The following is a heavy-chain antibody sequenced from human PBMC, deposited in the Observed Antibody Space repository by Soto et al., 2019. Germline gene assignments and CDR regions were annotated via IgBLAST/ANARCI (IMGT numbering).Heavy chain of an antibody. CDR2: VYYNGST. V-gene: IGHV4-59*12. CDR1: GGTIAPFY. Sequence: SGTLSLTCTVSGGTIAPFYWTWIRQSPGKGLESIGYVYYNGSTNYNPALKGRVTISLDTSKSQFSLRLSSVTAADTAVYYCARTRGRGQWRDFYFDFWGQGSLVTVSS. CDR3: ARTRGRGQWRDFYFDF. J-gene: IGHJ4*02. D-gene: IGHD6-19*01.